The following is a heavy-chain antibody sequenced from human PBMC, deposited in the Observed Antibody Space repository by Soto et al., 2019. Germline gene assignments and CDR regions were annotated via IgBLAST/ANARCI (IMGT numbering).Heavy chain of an antibody. V-gene: IGHV1-69*13. J-gene: IGHJ6*01. CDR2: IIPIFGTA. D-gene: IGHD5-12*01. Sequence: SVKVSCKASGGTFSSYAISWVRQAPGQGLEWMGGIIPIFGTANYAQKFQGRVTITADESTSTAYMELSSLRSEDTAVYYWAREVGGDIAYYDGMDVWGQGTTVTVSS. CDR1: GGTFSSYA. CDR3: AREVGGDIAYYDGMDV.